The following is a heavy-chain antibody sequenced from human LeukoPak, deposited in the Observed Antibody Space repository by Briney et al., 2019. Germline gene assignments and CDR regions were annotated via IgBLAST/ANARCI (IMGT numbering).Heavy chain of an antibody. CDR2: IYHSGST. Sequence: SETLSLTCTVSGGSISSGGYYWSWIRQPPGKGLEWIGYIYHSGSTYYNPSLKSRVTISVDRSKNQFSLKLSSVTAADTAVYYCARGGRGATPGGYFDYWGQGTLVTVSS. J-gene: IGHJ4*02. D-gene: IGHD1-26*01. CDR1: GGSISSGGYY. V-gene: IGHV4-30-2*01. CDR3: ARGGRGATPGGYFDY.